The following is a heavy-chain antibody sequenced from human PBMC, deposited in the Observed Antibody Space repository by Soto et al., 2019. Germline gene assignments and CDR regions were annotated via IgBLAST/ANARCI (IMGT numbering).Heavy chain of an antibody. CDR1: GYSFRSYG. J-gene: IGHJ2*01. V-gene: IGHV1-18*01. Sequence: ASVKVSCKASGYSFRSYGINWVRQAPGQGLEWIGWVSGYNYNTKYAQKLQGRITVTTDTSTNTAYMELRSLRSDDTAVYYCARDRRVLRFLEWLRYWYFDLWGRGTLVTVSS. CDR2: VSGYNYNT. CDR3: ARDRRVLRFLEWLRYWYFDL. D-gene: IGHD3-3*01.